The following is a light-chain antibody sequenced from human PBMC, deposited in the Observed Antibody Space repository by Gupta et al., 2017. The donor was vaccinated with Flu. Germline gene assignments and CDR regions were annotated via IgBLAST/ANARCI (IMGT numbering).Light chain of an antibody. J-gene: IGLJ3*02. CDR2: ENN. CDR1: SSYTGNNY. V-gene: IGLV1-51*02. Sequence: QSVLTQPPSGSAAPGQKATKSCSGSSSYTGNNYLSMYQQLPATAPKLLIYENNKRPSGIPDRFSVSNSVTSATLSITSLQTGDEADYYCGAWDSSLSAWVFGGGTNLTVL. CDR3: GAWDSSLSAWV.